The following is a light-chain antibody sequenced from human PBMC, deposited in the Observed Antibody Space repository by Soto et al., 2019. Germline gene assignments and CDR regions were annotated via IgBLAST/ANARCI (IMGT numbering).Light chain of an antibody. CDR3: QTYNSAPPT. Sequence: DIQMTQSPSSLSASVGERVTITCRASQDINNYLAWYQQKPGKVPKLLIYGASTLHSGVASRFSGSGSGTDFTLTISRLQPGDVATYYCQTYNSAPPTFGGGTRLEIK. V-gene: IGKV1-27*01. CDR2: GAS. J-gene: IGKJ5*01. CDR1: QDINNY.